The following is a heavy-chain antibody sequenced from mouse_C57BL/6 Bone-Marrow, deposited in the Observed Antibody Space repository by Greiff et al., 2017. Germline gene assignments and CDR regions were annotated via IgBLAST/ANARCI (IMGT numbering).Heavy chain of an antibody. CDR2: IDPSDSYT. Sequence: QVQLQQPGAELVRPGTSVKLSCKASGYTFTSYWMHWVKQRPGQGLEWIGVIDPSDSYTNYNQKFKGKATLTVDTSSSTAYMQLSSLTSEDSAVYYWARYYDIWYFDVWGTGTTVTVSS. J-gene: IGHJ1*03. CDR1: GYTFTSYW. D-gene: IGHD2-4*01. CDR3: ARYYDIWYFDV. V-gene: IGHV1-59*01.